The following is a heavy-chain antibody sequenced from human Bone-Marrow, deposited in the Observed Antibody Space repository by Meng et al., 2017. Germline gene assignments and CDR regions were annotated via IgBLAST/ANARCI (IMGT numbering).Heavy chain of an antibody. CDR2: INPNSGGT. CDR1: GYTFTGYY. J-gene: IGHJ5*02. D-gene: IGHD6-13*01. CDR3: ARVARVVAAAGTGGWFDP. V-gene: IGHV1-2*02. Sequence: ASVKVSCKASGYTFTGYYMHWVRQAPGQGLEWMGWINPNSGGTNYAQKFQGRVTMTRDTSISTAYMELSRLRSDDTAVYYCARVARVVAAAGTGGWFDPWGQGNLVNGAS.